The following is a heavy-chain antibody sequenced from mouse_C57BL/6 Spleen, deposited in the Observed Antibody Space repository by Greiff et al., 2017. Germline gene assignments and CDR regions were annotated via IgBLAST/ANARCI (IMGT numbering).Heavy chain of an antibody. CDR1: GFSLTSYG. V-gene: IGHV2-9*01. D-gene: IGHD2-10*02. J-gene: IGHJ4*01. CDR2: IWGGGST. Sequence: VKLVESGPGLVAPSPSLSISCTASGFSLTSYGVDWVRQPPGKGLEWLGVIWGGGSTNYNSALMSRLSISKDNYKSQVFLKRNSLQTDDTAMYYCAELYGYYAMDYWGQGTSVTVSA. CDR3: AELYGYYAMDY.